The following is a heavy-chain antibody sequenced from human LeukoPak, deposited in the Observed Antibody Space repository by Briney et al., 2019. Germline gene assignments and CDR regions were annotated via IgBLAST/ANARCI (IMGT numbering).Heavy chain of an antibody. D-gene: IGHD3-22*01. CDR1: GGTFSSYA. CDR2: IIPIFGVA. CDR3: AREDYDSSGYYYIAY. Sequence: SVKVSCKASGGTFSSYAISWVRQAPGQGLEWMGRIIPIFGVANYAQKFQGRVTITADKSTSTAYMELSSLRSEDTAVYYCAREDYDSSGYYYIAYWGQGTLVTVSS. J-gene: IGHJ4*02. V-gene: IGHV1-69*04.